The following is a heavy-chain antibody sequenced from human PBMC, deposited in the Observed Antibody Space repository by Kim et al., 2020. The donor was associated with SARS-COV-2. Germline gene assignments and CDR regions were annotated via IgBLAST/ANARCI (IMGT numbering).Heavy chain of an antibody. CDR2: ISSSSSYI. CDR1: GFTFSSYS. Sequence: GGSLRLSCAASGFTFSSYSMNWVRQAPGKGLEWVSSISSSSSYIYYADSVKGRFTISRDNAKNSLYLQINSLRAEDTAVYYCARGTVYYDFWSGYPGTDAFDIWGQGTMVTVSS. V-gene: IGHV3-21*01. CDR3: ARGTVYYDFWSGYPGTDAFDI. J-gene: IGHJ3*02. D-gene: IGHD3-3*01.